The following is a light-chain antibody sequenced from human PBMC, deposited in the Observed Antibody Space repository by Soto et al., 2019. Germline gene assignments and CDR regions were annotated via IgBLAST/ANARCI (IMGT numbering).Light chain of an antibody. V-gene: IGKV3-15*01. J-gene: IGKJ2*01. Sequence: EIVMTQSPATLSVSPGERATLSCRASQSVSSNLACYQQKPGQAPRLLIYGASTRATGIPARFSGSGSGTEFTVTISSLQSEDFAVYYCQQYNNWPPYTFGQGTKLEI. CDR2: GAS. CDR3: QQYNNWPPYT. CDR1: QSVSSN.